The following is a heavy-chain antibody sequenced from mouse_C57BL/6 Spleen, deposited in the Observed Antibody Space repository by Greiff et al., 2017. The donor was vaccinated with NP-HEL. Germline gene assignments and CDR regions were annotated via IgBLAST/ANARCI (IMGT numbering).Heavy chain of an antibody. CDR1: GYTFTDYN. V-gene: IGHV1-18*01. D-gene: IGHD3-1*01. CDR2: INPNNGGT. J-gene: IGHJ3*01. Sequence: EVQGVESGPELVKPGASVKIPCKASGYTFTDYNMDWVKQSHGKSLEWIGDINPNNGGTIYNQKFKGKATLTVDKSSSTAYMVLRSLTSEDTAVYYCARSGLFAYWGQGTLVTVSA. CDR3: ARSGLFAY.